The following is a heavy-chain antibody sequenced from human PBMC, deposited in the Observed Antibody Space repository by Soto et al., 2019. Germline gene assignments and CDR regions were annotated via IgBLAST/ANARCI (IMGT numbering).Heavy chain of an antibody. D-gene: IGHD5-18*01. CDR2: ISAYNGNT. V-gene: IGHV1-18*04. Sequence: ASVKVSCKASGYTFTNYGISWVRQAPGQGLEWMGWISAYNGNTNYAQKLQGRVTMTTDTSTSTAYMELRSLRSDDTAVYYCARGLYSGYSYGEFDYWGQGTLVTVSS. CDR3: ARGLYSGYSYGEFDY. J-gene: IGHJ4*02. CDR1: GYTFTNYG.